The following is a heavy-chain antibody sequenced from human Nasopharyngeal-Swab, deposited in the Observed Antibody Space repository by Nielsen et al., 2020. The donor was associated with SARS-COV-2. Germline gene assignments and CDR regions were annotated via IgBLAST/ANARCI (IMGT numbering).Heavy chain of an antibody. J-gene: IGHJ4*02. V-gene: IGHV3-30*18. D-gene: IGHD5-24*01. CDR1: GFTFSSFG. Sequence: GESLKISCAASGFTFSSFGMHWARQAPGKGLEWVAFIARDASNEYYGDSVKGRFTISRDNTKNSVYLQMNSLRTEDSALYYCAKDLPGYKGFDYWGQGTLVTVSS. CDR2: IARDASNE. CDR3: AKDLPGYKGFDY.